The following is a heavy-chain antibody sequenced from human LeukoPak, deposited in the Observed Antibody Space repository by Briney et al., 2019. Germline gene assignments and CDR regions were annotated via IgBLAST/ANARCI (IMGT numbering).Heavy chain of an antibody. D-gene: IGHD6-19*01. CDR3: AKPRRGYSSGWYFDY. CDR2: ISYDGSNK. CDR1: GFTFSSYG. Sequence: GGSLRLSCAASGFTFSSYGMHWVRQAPGKGLEWVAVISYDGSNKYYADSVKGRFTISRDNSKNTLYLQMNSLRAEDTAVYYCAKPRRGYSSGWYFDYWGQGTLVTVSS. J-gene: IGHJ4*02. V-gene: IGHV3-30*18.